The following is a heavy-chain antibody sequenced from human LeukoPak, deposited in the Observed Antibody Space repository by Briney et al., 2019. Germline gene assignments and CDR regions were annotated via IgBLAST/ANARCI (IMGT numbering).Heavy chain of an antibody. CDR1: GFTFDDYA. CDR2: ISWNSGSI. D-gene: IGHD2-21*02. Sequence: GRSLRLSCAASGFTFDDYAMSWVRQTPGKGLEWVSGISWNSGSIGYADSVKGRFTISRDNAKNSLYLQMNSLRAEDTALYYCAKDVCGGDCGFDYWGQGTLVTVSS. V-gene: IGHV3-9*01. J-gene: IGHJ4*02. CDR3: AKDVCGGDCGFDY.